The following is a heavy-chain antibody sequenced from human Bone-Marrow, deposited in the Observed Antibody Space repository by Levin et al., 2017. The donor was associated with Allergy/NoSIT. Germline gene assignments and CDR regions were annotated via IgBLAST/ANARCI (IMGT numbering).Heavy chain of an antibody. D-gene: IGHD4-17*01. V-gene: IGHV3-74*01. CDR1: GFTFSGSW. CDR2: IKSDGSST. CDR3: ARSDYGYD. J-gene: IGHJ4*01. Sequence: PGGSLRLSCAASGFTFSGSWMHWVRQAPGKGLAWVSRIKSDGSSTTYADSVKGRFTISRDNAKSTLYLQMNSLRGDDTAVYYCARSDYGYDWGQGTLVTVSS.